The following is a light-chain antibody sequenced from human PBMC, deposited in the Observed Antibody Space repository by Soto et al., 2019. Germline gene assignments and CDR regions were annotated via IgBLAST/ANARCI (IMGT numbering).Light chain of an antibody. CDR3: QSYDSSLSGYV. V-gene: IGLV1-40*01. Sequence: QSVLTQPPSVSGAPGQRVTISCTGISFNIGAAYDVQWYQQLPGTAPKVLIYGDSNRPSGVPDRFSGSKSGTSASLAITGLQAEDEADYYCQSYDSSLSGYVFGTGTKLTVL. CDR2: GDS. J-gene: IGLJ1*01. CDR1: SFNIGAAYD.